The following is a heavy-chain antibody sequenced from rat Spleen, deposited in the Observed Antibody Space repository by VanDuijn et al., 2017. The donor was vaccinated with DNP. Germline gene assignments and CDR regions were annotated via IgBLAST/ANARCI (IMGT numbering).Heavy chain of an antibody. J-gene: IGHJ3*01. CDR1: GYSITSNY. D-gene: IGHD1-1*01. Sequence: EVQLQESGPGLVKPSQSLSLTCSVTGYSITSNYWAWIRKFPGHKMEWMGYISYSGSTSYNPTLKSRISSTRDTSKNQFFLQLNSVTTEDTATYYCATEGGYSGLNWFAYWGQGTLVTVSS. CDR2: ISYSGST. CDR3: ATEGGYSGLNWFAY. V-gene: IGHV3-1*01.